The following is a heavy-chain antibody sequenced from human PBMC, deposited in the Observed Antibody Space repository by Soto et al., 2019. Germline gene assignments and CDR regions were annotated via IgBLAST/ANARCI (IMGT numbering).Heavy chain of an antibody. J-gene: IGHJ5*02. CDR1: GCTLSSNT. V-gene: IGHV1-69*04. D-gene: IGHD3-9*01. CDR3: ARDASNYDILTGYYGQFDP. CDR2: IIPILGIA. Sequence: SVKVTCKDSGCTLSSNTISWVRQAPGQGLEWMGRIIPILGIANYAQKFQGRVTITADKSTSTAYMELSSLRSEDTAVYYCARDASNYDILTGYYGQFDPWGQGTLVTVSS.